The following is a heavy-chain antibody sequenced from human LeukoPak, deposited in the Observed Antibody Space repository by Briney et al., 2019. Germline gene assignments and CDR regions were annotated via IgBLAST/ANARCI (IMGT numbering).Heavy chain of an antibody. V-gene: IGHV4-38-2*01. CDR1: GYSISSDCY. J-gene: IGHJ4*02. CDR3: ARNATYPFDS. Sequence: PSETLSLTCAVSGYSISSDCYWGWIRQPPGKGLEWIGSIYHSGSTSYNPPLKSRVTISVDTSKNQFSLKLTSVTAADSAVYYCARNATYPFDSWGQGTLVTVSS. CDR2: IYHSGST.